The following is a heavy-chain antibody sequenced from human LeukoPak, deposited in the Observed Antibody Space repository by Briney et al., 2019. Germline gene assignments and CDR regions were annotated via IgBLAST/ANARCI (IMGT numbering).Heavy chain of an antibody. Sequence: PGGSLRLSCGASGFTFRTYAMSWVRQAPGKGLEWVSAISGNGVNTYYADSVKGRFTISRDNSKNTLHLQMNRLRVEDTAVYCCARDSPRPLTYYYDSSDFWGQGTLVTVSS. CDR2: ISGNGVNT. V-gene: IGHV3-23*01. J-gene: IGHJ4*02. D-gene: IGHD3-22*01. CDR1: GFTFRTYA. CDR3: ARDSPRPLTYYYDSSDF.